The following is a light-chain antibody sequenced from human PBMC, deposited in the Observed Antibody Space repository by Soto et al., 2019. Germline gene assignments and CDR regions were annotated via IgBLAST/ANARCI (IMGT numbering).Light chain of an antibody. V-gene: IGLV2-14*01. CDR2: EVT. Sequence: QSVLTQPASVSGSPGQLIAISCTGTRSDVGAYNYVSWYQQHPGKAPKLMISEVTNRPSGVSDRFSGSKSGNTASLTISGLQAEDEADYYCSSFTSRFTFVFGTGTKVTVL. CDR1: RSDVGAYNY. J-gene: IGLJ1*01. CDR3: SSFTSRFTFV.